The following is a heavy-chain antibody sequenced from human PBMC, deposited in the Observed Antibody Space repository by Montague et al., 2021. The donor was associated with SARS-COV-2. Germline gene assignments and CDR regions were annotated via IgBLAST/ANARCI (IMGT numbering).Heavy chain of an antibody. D-gene: IGHD2-2*02. CDR2: INHSGST. Sequence: SETLSLTCAVYGGSFSGYYWSWIRQPPGKGLEWIGEINHSGSTNYNPSLKSRVTISVDTSKNPFSLKLSSVTAADTAVYYCASLTLGYCSSTSCYSDWFDPWGQGTLVTVSS. J-gene: IGHJ5*02. CDR3: ASLTLGYCSSTSCYSDWFDP. CDR1: GGSFSGYY. V-gene: IGHV4-34*01.